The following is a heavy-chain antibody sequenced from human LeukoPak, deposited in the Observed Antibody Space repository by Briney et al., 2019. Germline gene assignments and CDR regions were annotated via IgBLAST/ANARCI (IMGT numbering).Heavy chain of an antibody. J-gene: IGHJ4*02. V-gene: IGHV4-59*01. CDR1: GGSTSFYY. CDR3: AREYSYCYFFDY. D-gene: IGHD5-18*01. Sequence: SETLSLTCTVSGGSTSFYYWSWIRQSPGEGLEWIGYIYDSGSANYNPSLKKRVTISIDTSKNQFSLRLSSVTAADTALYYCAREYSYCYFFDYWGQGTLVTVSS. CDR2: IYDSGSA.